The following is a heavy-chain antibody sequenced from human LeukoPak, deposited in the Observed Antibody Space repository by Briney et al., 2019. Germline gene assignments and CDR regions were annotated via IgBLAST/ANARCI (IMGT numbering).Heavy chain of an antibody. CDR3: ARGLIAADNWLDP. V-gene: IGHV4-34*01. J-gene: IGHJ5*02. D-gene: IGHD6-13*01. Sequence: SETLSLTCAVYGGSFSGYYWSWIRQPPGKGLEWIGEINHSGSTNYNPSLKSRVTISVDTSKNQFSLKLSSVTAADTAVYYCARGLIAADNWLDPWGQGTLVTVSS. CDR1: GGSFSGYY. CDR2: INHSGST.